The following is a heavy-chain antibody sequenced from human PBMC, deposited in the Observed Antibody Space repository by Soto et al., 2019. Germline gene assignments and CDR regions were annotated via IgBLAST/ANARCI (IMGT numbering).Heavy chain of an antibody. Sequence: SETLSLTCTVSGGSTTSYFWSWVRQPPGKGLEWIGYVNFDGSTNYNPSLKSRVTISIDTSKNQFSLKLSSVTGADTAVYFCARIGYTSGFYFFDYWGQGTLVTVSS. V-gene: IGHV4-59*01. CDR3: ARIGYTSGFYFFDY. CDR2: VNFDGST. J-gene: IGHJ4*02. CDR1: GGSTTSYF. D-gene: IGHD5-12*01.